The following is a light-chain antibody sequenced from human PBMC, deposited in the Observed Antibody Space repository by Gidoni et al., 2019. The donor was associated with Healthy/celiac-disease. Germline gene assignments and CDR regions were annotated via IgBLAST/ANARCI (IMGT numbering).Light chain of an antibody. CDR1: QSVSSN. Sequence: EIVMTQSPATLSVSPGERATLSCRASQSVSSNLAWYQQNPGQAPRLLIYGASTRATGIPARFRGSGSGTEFTLTISSLQYEDFAVYYCQQYNNWPPWTFGQGTKVEIK. CDR2: GAS. J-gene: IGKJ1*01. CDR3: QQYNNWPPWT. V-gene: IGKV3-15*01.